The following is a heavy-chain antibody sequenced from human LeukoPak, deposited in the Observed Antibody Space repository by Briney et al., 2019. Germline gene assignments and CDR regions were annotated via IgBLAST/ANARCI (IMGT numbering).Heavy chain of an antibody. CDR1: GGSISSYY. Sequence: SETLSLTCTVSGGSISSYYWSRIRQPPGKGLEWIGYIYYSGSTNYNPSLKSRVTISVDTSKNQFSLKLSSVTAADTAVYYCARQGDSGSDFDYWGQGTLVTVSS. D-gene: IGHD3-10*01. V-gene: IGHV4-59*08. J-gene: IGHJ4*02. CDR3: ARQGDSGSDFDY. CDR2: IYYSGST.